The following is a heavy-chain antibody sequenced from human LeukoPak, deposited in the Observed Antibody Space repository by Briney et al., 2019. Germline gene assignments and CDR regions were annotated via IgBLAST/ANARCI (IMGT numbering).Heavy chain of an antibody. J-gene: IGHJ4*02. D-gene: IGHD3-10*01. CDR1: GYTFTGYY. CDR3: ARVSYGPEDYYGSGSFDY. CDR2: INPNSGGT. V-gene: IGHV1-2*02. Sequence: ASVKVSCKASGYTFTGYYMHWVRQAPGQGLEWMGWINPNSGGTNYAQKFQGRVTMTRDTSISTAYMELSRLRSDDTAVYYCARVSYGPEDYYGSGSFDYWGQGTLVTVSS.